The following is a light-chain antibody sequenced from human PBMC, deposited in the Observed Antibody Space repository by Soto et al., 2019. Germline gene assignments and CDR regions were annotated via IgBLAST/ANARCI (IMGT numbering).Light chain of an antibody. CDR3: QKYFSAPWT. Sequence: IQMTQSPSFFSASCGDVVTITCGASQGIARWLAWYQQKPGKAPRLLIYAASTLQSGVPSRFSGSGSGTDFTLTISNLQPEDVATYYCQKYFSAPWTFGQGTKVDIK. CDR1: QGIARW. V-gene: IGKV1-27*01. CDR2: AAS. J-gene: IGKJ1*01.